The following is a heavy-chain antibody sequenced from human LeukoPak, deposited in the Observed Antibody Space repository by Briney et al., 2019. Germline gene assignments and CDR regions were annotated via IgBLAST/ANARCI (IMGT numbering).Heavy chain of an antibody. CDR2: IYYSGST. J-gene: IGHJ4*02. CDR3: AGDDFWSGYELGPVY. D-gene: IGHD3-3*01. Sequence: RPSQTLSLTCTVSGGSISSGGYYWSWIRQHPGKGLEWIGYIYYSGSTYYNPSLKSRVTISVDTSKNQFSLKLSSVTAADTAVYYCAGDDFWSGYELGPVYWAQGTLVTVSS. V-gene: IGHV4-31*03. CDR1: GGSISSGGYY.